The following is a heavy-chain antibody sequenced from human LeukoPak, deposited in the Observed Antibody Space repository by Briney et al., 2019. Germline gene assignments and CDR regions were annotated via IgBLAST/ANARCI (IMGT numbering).Heavy chain of an antibody. V-gene: IGHV3-64*01. CDR2: ISSNGGST. Sequence: GGSLRLSCAASGFTFSSYAMHWVRQAPGKGLEYVSAISSNGGSTYYANSVKGRFTISRDNSKNTLYLQMNSLRAEDTAVYYCAKGYYYDSSGYYIWGQGTLVTVSS. CDR1: GFTFSSYA. D-gene: IGHD3-22*01. CDR3: AKGYYYDSSGYYI. J-gene: IGHJ4*02.